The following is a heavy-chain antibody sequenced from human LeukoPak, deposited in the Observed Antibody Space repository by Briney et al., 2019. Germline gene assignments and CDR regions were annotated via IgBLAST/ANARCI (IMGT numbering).Heavy chain of an antibody. Sequence: GGSLRLSCAASGFTFSSYAMSRVRQPPGKGLEWVSSIFPSGGEIHYADSVRGRFTISRDNSKSTLSLQMNSLRAEDTAIYYCATYRQVLLPFESWGQGTLATVSS. CDR2: IFPSGGEI. CDR1: GFTFSSYA. J-gene: IGHJ4*02. V-gene: IGHV3-23*01. D-gene: IGHD2-8*02. CDR3: ATYRQVLLPFES.